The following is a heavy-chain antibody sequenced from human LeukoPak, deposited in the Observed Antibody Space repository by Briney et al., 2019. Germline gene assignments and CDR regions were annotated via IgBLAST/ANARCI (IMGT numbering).Heavy chain of an antibody. Sequence: GGSLRLSCAASGFTFSSYAMSWVRQAPGKGLEWVPAISGSGGSTYYADSVKGRFTISRDNSKNTLYLQMNSLRAEDTAVYYCAKDLIRLESYYRVEYFQHWGQGTLVTVSS. J-gene: IGHJ1*01. D-gene: IGHD1-26*01. CDR2: ISGSGGST. CDR1: GFTFSSYA. CDR3: AKDLIRLESYYRVEYFQH. V-gene: IGHV3-23*01.